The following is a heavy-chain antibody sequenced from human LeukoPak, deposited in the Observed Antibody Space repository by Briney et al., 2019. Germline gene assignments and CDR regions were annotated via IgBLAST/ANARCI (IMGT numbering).Heavy chain of an antibody. Sequence: ASVKVSCTASGYTFTSYAMNWVRQAPGQGLERMGWINTNTGNPTYAQGFTGRFVFSLDTSVSTAYLQICSLKAEDTAVYYCARDYVYGDYVRFDPWGQGTLVTVSS. J-gene: IGHJ5*02. D-gene: IGHD4-17*01. V-gene: IGHV7-4-1*01. CDR2: INTNTGNP. CDR3: ARDYVYGDYVRFDP. CDR1: GYTFTSYA.